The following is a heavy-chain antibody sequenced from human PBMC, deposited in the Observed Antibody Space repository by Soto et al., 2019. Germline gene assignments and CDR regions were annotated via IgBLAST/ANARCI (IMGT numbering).Heavy chain of an antibody. Sequence: EVQLVESGGGLIRPGGSLRLSCAASGFSVSDNYMSWVRQAPGKGLEWVSVIYGVDNTYYADSVKGRFTISRYNSKNTLYLQMNNRRADDTAVYYCARDLYGGNSDYWGQGTLVTVSS. CDR3: ARDLYGGNSDY. V-gene: IGHV3-53*01. CDR2: IYGVDNT. J-gene: IGHJ4*02. D-gene: IGHD2-21*01. CDR1: GFSVSDNY.